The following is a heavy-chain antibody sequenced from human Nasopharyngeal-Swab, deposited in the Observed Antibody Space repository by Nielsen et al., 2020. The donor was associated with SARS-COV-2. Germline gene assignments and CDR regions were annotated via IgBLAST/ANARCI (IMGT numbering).Heavy chain of an antibody. V-gene: IGHV3-11*03. Sequence: GGSLRPSCAASGFTFSDYYMSWIRQAPGKGLEWVSYISSSSSYTNYADSVKGRFTISRDNAKNSLYLQMNSLRAEDTAVYYCARGGYSYGYHGMDVWGQGTTVTVSS. D-gene: IGHD5-18*01. J-gene: IGHJ6*02. CDR3: ARGGYSYGYHGMDV. CDR2: ISSSSSYT. CDR1: GFTFSDYY.